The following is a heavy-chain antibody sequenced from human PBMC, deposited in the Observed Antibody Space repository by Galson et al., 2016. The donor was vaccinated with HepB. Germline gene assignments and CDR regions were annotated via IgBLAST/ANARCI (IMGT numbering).Heavy chain of an antibody. CDR3: ARVWQGASNFDL. CDR2: ITTSSSTI. CDR1: GFTFSTSH. V-gene: IGHV3-48*02. J-gene: IGHJ4*02. Sequence: SLRLSCAASGFTFSTSHMNWVRQAPGKGLEWISYITTSSSTIHYADSVMGRFTISRDNARNSLYLQMNSLRDEDTAVYYCARVWQGASNFDLWGQGTLVTVSS. D-gene: IGHD1-26*01.